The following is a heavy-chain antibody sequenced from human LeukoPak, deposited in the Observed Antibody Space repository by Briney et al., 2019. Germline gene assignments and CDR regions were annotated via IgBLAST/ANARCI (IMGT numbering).Heavy chain of an antibody. CDR1: GYTFSHYL. D-gene: IGHD2-8*01. CDR2: INSDESNT. CDR3: GRGGNGIDI. J-gene: IGHJ3*02. Sequence: GGSLRLSCAASGYTFSHYLMHWVRQAPGKGLVWVSRINSDESNTNSYADSVKGRFIISRDNAKNTLYLQMNSLRAEDTAVYFCGRGGNGIDIWGQGTTVIVSS. V-gene: IGHV3-74*01.